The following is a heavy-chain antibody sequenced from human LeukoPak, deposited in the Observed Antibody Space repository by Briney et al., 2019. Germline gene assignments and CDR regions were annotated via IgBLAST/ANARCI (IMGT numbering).Heavy chain of an antibody. CDR3: ARENGGTKYYYYYYYMDV. Sequence: PSQTLSLTCTASGGSISSGSYYWSWLRQPAGKGLEWIVRIYTSGSTNYNPSLKSRVTMSVDTSKNQFSLKLSSVTAADTAVYYCARENGGTKYYYYYYYMDVWGKGTTVTISS. J-gene: IGHJ6*03. CDR2: IYTSGST. V-gene: IGHV4-61*02. D-gene: IGHD2-2*01. CDR1: GGSISSGSYY.